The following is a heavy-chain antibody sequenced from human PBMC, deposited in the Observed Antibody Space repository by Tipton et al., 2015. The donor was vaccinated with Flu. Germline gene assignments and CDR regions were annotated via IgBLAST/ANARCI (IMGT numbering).Heavy chain of an antibody. Sequence: TLSLTCAVSGYSIGNGYYWGWIRQAPGKGLEWIASIYHSGTTYYNPSLKSRVTISLDTSKNQSSLKLSSVTAADTAVYYCARSYYDSRKPLLWGQGTLVTVSS. D-gene: IGHD3-3*01. V-gene: IGHV4-38-2*01. CDR1: GYSIGNGYY. CDR3: ARSYYDSRKPLL. CDR2: IYHSGTT. J-gene: IGHJ4*02.